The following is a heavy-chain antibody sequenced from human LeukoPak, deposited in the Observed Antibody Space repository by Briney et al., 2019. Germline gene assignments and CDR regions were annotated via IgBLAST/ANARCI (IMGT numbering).Heavy chain of an antibody. CDR3: ARDLWFGELFPNWFDP. CDR2: IYYSGST. Sequence: SETLSLTCTVSGGSISSTTYYWGWIRQPPGKGREWIGSIYYSGSTYYNPSLKSRVTISVDTSKNQFSLKLSSVTAADTAVYYCARDLWFGELFPNWFDPWGQGTLVTVSS. J-gene: IGHJ5*02. V-gene: IGHV4-39*02. D-gene: IGHD3-10*01. CDR1: GGSISSTTYY.